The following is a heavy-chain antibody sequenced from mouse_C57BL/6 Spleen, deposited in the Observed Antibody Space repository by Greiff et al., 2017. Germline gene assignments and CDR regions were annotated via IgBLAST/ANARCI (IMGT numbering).Heavy chain of an antibody. CDR2: IDPSDSYT. CDR1: GYTFTSYW. D-gene: IGHD1-1*01. CDR3: ARLRDYGSSSGYFDV. V-gene: IGHV1-50*01. Sequence: VQLQQPGAELVKPGASVKLSCKASGYTFTSYWMQWVKQRPGQGLEWIGEIDPSDSYTNYNQKFKGKATLTVDTSSSTAYMQLSSLTSEDSAVYYCARLRDYGSSSGYFDVWGTGTTVTVSS. J-gene: IGHJ1*03.